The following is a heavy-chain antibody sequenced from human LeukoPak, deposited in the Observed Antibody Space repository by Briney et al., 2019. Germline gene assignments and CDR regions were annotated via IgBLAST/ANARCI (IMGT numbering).Heavy chain of an antibody. CDR3: ARGGQGDGYSADEAFDL. Sequence: SETLSLTCTVSGGSISSGGYYWSWIRQHPGKGLEWIGYIYYSGSTYYNPSLKSRVTISVDTSKNQFSLQLNSVTPEDTAVYYCARGGQGDGYSADEAFDLWGQGTMVTVS. CDR1: GGSISSGGYY. CDR2: IYYSGST. D-gene: IGHD5-24*01. J-gene: IGHJ3*01. V-gene: IGHV4-31*03.